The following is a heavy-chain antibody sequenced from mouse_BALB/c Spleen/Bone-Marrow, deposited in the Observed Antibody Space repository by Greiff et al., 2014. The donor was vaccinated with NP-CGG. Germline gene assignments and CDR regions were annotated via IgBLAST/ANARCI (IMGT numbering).Heavy chain of an antibody. Sequence: QVQLQQSAAELARPGASVKMSCKTSGYTFTYYTMHWVKQRPGQGLEWIGYINPSSGYTDYNQKFKDKTTLTTDKSSSTACLQLSSLTSEDSAVYYCVRENYDYDGDAMDYWGQGTSVTVSS. CDR2: INPSSGYT. J-gene: IGHJ4*01. CDR1: GYTFTYYT. V-gene: IGHV1-4*02. CDR3: VRENYDYDGDAMDY. D-gene: IGHD2-4*01.